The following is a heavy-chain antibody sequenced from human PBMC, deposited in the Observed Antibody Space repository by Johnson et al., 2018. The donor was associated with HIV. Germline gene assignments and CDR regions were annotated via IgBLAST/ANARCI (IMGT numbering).Heavy chain of an antibody. CDR1: GFIASHNY. D-gene: IGHD5-12*01. J-gene: IGHJ3*02. CDR3: AREWLRSRGGAFDI. Sequence: VQLVESGGGLIQPGGSLRLSCAASGFIASHNYMSWVRQAPGKGLEWVSAISGSGGSTYYADSVKGRFTISRDNSKNTLYLQMNSLRAEDTAVYYCAREWLRSRGGAFDIWGQGTMVTVSS. V-gene: IGHV3-66*03. CDR2: SGSGGST.